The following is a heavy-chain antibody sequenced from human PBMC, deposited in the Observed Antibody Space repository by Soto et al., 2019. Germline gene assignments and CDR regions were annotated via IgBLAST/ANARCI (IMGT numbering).Heavy chain of an antibody. V-gene: IGHV5-51*01. J-gene: IGHJ6*02. CDR2: IYPGDSDT. CDR1: GYSLTSYW. D-gene: IGHD4-17*01. CDR3: ARHPTYGEDYYYGMDV. Sequence: GESLKISCKGSGYSLTSYWIGWVRQMPGKGLEWMGIIYPGDSDTRYSPSFQGQVTISADKSISTAYLQWSSLKASDTAMYYCARHPTYGEDYYYGMDVWGQGTTVTVSS.